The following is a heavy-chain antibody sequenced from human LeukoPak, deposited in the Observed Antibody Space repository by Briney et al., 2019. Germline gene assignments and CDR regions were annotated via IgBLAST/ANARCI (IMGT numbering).Heavy chain of an antibody. CDR1: GGSFSGYY. CDR2: INHGGST. J-gene: IGHJ4*02. CDR3: ARGKYYYDSSGSKRGSYFDY. D-gene: IGHD3-22*01. V-gene: IGHV4-34*01. Sequence: SETLSLTCAVYGGSFSGYYWSWIRQPPGKGLEWIGEINHGGSTNYNPSLKSRVTISVDTSKNQFSLKLSSVTAADTAVYYCARGKYYYDSSGSKRGSYFDYWGQGTLVTVSS.